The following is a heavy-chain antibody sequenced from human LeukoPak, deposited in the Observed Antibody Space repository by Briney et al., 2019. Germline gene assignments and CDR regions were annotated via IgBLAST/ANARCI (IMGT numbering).Heavy chain of an antibody. Sequence: HPGGSLRLSCAASGFTFSSYSMNWVRQAPGKGLEWVSTIPTTGGSTYYADSVKGRFTISRDNSKNTLYLQMNSLRVEDTAVYYCAKVDCSSITCNKNFDYWGQGTLVTVSS. V-gene: IGHV3-23*01. CDR1: GFTFSSYS. J-gene: IGHJ4*02. CDR3: AKVDCSSITCNKNFDY. CDR2: IPTTGGST. D-gene: IGHD2-2*01.